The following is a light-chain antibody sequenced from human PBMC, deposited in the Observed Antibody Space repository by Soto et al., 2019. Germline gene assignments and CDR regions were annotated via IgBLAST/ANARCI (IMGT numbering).Light chain of an antibody. J-gene: IGLJ1*01. CDR3: CSYTSNSTLV. CDR2: DVS. CDR1: SSDVGGYNY. Sequence: QSVLTQPASVSGSPGQSITISCTGTSSDVGGYNYVSWYQQHPGKAPKLMIYDVSNRPSGVSNRFSGSKSGNTASLTISGLQAEDEADYYCCSYTSNSTLVFGPGTKLTVL. V-gene: IGLV2-14*01.